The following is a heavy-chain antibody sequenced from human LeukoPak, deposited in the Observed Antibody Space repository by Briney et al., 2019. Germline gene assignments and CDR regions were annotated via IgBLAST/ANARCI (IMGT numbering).Heavy chain of an antibody. Sequence: PGGSLRLSCAASGFTFSNYWMHWVRQAPGKGLEWVSSISSSSSYIYYADSVKGRFTISRDNAKNSLYLQMNSLRAEDTAVYYCARDLTPKDYVYVGRFDPWGQGTLVTVSS. CDR1: GFTFSNYW. V-gene: IGHV3-21*01. CDR3: ARDLTPKDYVYVGRFDP. CDR2: ISSSSSYI. J-gene: IGHJ5*02. D-gene: IGHD3-16*01.